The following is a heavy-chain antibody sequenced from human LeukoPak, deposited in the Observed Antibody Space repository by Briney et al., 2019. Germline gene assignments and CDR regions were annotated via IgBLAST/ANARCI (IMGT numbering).Heavy chain of an antibody. Sequence: ASVKVSCKASGGTFSSYAISWVRQAPGQGLEWMGGIIPIFGTANYAQKFQGRVTITADKSTSTAYMELSSLRSEDTAVYYCARRGDTAMDSLYYYYYMDVWGKGTTVTVSS. CDR3: ARRGDTAMDSLYYYYYMDV. J-gene: IGHJ6*03. CDR1: GGTFSSYA. V-gene: IGHV1-69*06. CDR2: IIPIFGTA. D-gene: IGHD5-18*01.